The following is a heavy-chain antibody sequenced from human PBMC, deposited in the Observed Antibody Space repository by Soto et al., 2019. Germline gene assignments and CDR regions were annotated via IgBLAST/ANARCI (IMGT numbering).Heavy chain of an antibody. CDR1: VGSFSGYD. Sequence: ETLSRTCAIYVGSFSGYDWSWILQPPGNGLEWSGEINHSGSTNYNPSLKSRVTISVDTSKNQFSLKLSSVTAADTAVYYCARHQEYSSSSGMDVWGQGTTVTVSS. D-gene: IGHD6-6*01. V-gene: IGHV4-34*01. CDR2: INHSGST. CDR3: ARHQEYSSSSGMDV. J-gene: IGHJ6*02.